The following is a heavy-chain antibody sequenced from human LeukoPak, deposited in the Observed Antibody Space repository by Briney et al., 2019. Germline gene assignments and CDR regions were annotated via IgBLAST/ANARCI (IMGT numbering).Heavy chain of an antibody. J-gene: IGHJ4*02. CDR1: GGSFSGYY. CDR2: INHSGST. D-gene: IGHD3-10*01. V-gene: IGHV4-34*01. CDR3: ARVRWFGELSIDY. Sequence: PSETLSLTRAVYGGSFSGYYWSWIRQPPGKGLEWIGEINHSGSTNYNPSLKSRVTISVDTSKNQFSLKLSSVTAADTAMYYCARVRWFGELSIDYWGQGTLVTVSS.